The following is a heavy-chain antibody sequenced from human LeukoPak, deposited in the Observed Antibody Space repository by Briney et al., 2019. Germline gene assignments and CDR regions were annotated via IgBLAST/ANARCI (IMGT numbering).Heavy chain of an antibody. Sequence: ASVKVSCKPSGGTFSSYAISWVRQAPGQGLEWMGGIIPIFGTANYAQKSQGRVTITADESTSTAYMELRSLRSEDTAVYYCARDRYYDSSGYYQFDYWGQGTLVTVSS. CDR2: IIPIFGTA. CDR3: ARDRYYDSSGYYQFDY. CDR1: GGTFSSYA. D-gene: IGHD3-22*01. J-gene: IGHJ4*02. V-gene: IGHV1-69*13.